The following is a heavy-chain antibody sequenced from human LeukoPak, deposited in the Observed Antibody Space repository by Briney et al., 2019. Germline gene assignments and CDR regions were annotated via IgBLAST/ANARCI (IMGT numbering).Heavy chain of an antibody. CDR1: GYSISSGYY. CDR3: ASFNPGQWLANDY. V-gene: IGHV4-38-2*02. J-gene: IGHJ4*02. CDR2: IYHSGST. Sequence: SETLSLTCTVSGYSISSGYYWGWIRQPPGKGLEWIGSIYHSGSTYYNPSLKSRVTISVDTSKNRFSLKLSSVTAADTAVYYCASFNPGQWLANDYWGQGTLVTVSS. D-gene: IGHD6-19*01.